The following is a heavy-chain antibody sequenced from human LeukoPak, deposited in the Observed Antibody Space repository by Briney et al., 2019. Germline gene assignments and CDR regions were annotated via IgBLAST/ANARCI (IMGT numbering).Heavy chain of an antibody. CDR2: INPSGGST. Sequence: GASVKVSCKASGYTFTSYYMHWVRQAPGQGLEWMGIINPSGGSTSYAQKFQGRVTMTRDTSTSTVYMELSSLRSEDTAVYYCARGTPYYDSSGYYFDAFDIWGQGTMVTVSS. V-gene: IGHV1-46*01. CDR1: GYTFTSYY. D-gene: IGHD3-22*01. CDR3: ARGTPYYDSSGYYFDAFDI. J-gene: IGHJ3*02.